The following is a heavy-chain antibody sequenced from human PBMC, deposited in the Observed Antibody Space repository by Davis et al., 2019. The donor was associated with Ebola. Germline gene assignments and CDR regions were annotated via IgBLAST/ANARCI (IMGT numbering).Heavy chain of an antibody. V-gene: IGHV4-59*08. J-gene: IGHJ6*04. CDR1: GDSITTYY. CDR3: ARQEADYYYYYGMDV. D-gene: IGHD6-13*01. Sequence: SETLSLTCVVSGDSITTYYWSWIRQPPGKGLEWIGYIFYSGSTDYNPSLKSRVTISVDTSKNQFSLKLSSVTAADTAVYYCARQEADYYYYYGMDVWGKGTTVTVSS. CDR2: IFYSGST.